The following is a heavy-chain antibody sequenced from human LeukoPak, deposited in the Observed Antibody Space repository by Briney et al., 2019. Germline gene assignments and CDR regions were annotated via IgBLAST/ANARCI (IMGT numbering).Heavy chain of an antibody. Sequence: GGSLRLSCAASGFTLSKYAMNWVRQAPGKGLEWVSGIDGSGGRPPSADSVKGRFTISRDISKNTLYLQMDSLRAEDTAAYYCARGQAYCGADCYSDWGQGTLVTVSS. D-gene: IGHD2-21*02. J-gene: IGHJ4*02. CDR1: GFTLSKYA. CDR2: IDGSGGRP. CDR3: ARGQAYCGADCYSD. V-gene: IGHV3-23*01.